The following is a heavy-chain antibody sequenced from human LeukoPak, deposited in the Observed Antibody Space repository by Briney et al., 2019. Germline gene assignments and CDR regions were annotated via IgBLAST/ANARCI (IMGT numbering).Heavy chain of an antibody. CDR1: GFTFSSYS. CDR3: AAHGGSSIP. Sequence: GGSLRLSCAASGFTFSSYSMNWVRQAPGKGLEWVSSISSSSSYIYYEDSVKGRFTISRDNAKNSLYLQMNSLRAEDTAVYYCAAHGGSSIPWGQGTLVTVSS. V-gene: IGHV3-21*01. D-gene: IGHD6-13*01. J-gene: IGHJ5*02. CDR2: ISSSSSYI.